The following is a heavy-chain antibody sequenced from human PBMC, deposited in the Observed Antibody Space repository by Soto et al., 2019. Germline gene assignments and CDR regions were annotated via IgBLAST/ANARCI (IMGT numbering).Heavy chain of an antibody. D-gene: IGHD7-27*01. V-gene: IGHV3-48*01. CDR1: GFILSDCA. CDR2: ISSSSSVI. J-gene: IGHJ6*03. CDR3: ARDLSWGSNWYYYMDV. Sequence: EVQLVDSGGGLVQPGVSLRLSCATSGFILSDCAMNWVRQAPGNGLEWVSYISSSSSVIDYADSVKGRFTVSRDNARNSLYLQMNSLRAEDTAVYYCARDLSWGSNWYYYMDVWGKGTTVTVSS.